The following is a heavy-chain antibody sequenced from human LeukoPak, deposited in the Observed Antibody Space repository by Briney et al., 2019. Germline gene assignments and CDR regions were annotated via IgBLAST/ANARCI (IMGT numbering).Heavy chain of an antibody. D-gene: IGHD2-2*01. CDR2: TSAYNGNT. V-gene: IGHV1-18*01. CDR3: ARDSQSGQLLGENWFDP. CDR1: GYTFTSYG. Sequence: ASVKVSCKASGYTFTSYGISWVRQAPGQGLEWMGWTSAYNGNTNYAQKLQGRVTMTTDTSTSTAYMELRSLRSDDTAVYYCARDSQSGQLLGENWFDPWGQGTLVTVSS. J-gene: IGHJ5*02.